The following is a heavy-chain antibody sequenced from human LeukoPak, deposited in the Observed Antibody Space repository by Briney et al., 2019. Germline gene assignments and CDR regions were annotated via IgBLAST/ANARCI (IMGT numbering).Heavy chain of an antibody. CDR1: GGSISSYY. V-gene: IGHV4-4*07. CDR2: IYTSGST. CDR3: ARLRSGGQVAGVYFDS. Sequence: SSETLSLTCTVSGGSISSYYWSWIRQPAGKGLEWIGRIYTSGSTNYNPSLKSRVTISIDTSKNHFSLKLSSVTAADTAIYYCARLRSGGQVAGVYFDSWGQGTLVTVSS. J-gene: IGHJ4*02. D-gene: IGHD6-19*01.